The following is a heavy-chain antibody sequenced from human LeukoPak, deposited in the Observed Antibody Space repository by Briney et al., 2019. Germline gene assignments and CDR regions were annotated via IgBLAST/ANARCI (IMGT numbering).Heavy chain of an antibody. J-gene: IGHJ4*02. CDR2: ISWNSGSI. Sequence: SLRLSCAASGFTFDDYAMHWVRQAPGKGLEWVSGISWNSGSIGYADSVKGRFTISRDNAKNSVYLQMSSLRAEDTAVYYCLASGGYWGQGTLVTVSS. D-gene: IGHD6-25*01. V-gene: IGHV3-9*01. CDR3: LASGGY. CDR1: GFTFDDYA.